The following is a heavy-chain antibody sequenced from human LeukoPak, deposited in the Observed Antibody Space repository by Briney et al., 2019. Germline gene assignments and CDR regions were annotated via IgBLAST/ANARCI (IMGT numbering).Heavy chain of an antibody. V-gene: IGHV3-23*01. CDR1: GFTFSSYA. D-gene: IGHD2-15*01. Sequence: PGGSLRLSCAASGFTFSSYAMSWVRQAPGKGLEWASAISDSGDNTYYADSVKGRFTISRDNSKNTLYLQMNSLRAEDTAVYFCAKDGDLGYCSGGSCYSAYWGQGTLVTDSS. CDR2: ISDSGDNT. J-gene: IGHJ4*02. CDR3: AKDGDLGYCSGGSCYSAY.